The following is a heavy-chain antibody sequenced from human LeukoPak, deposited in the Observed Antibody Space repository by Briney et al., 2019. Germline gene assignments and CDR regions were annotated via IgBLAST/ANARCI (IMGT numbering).Heavy chain of an antibody. D-gene: IGHD2-15*01. V-gene: IGHV4-39*07. CDR3: ARDPVVVAARYWFDP. Sequence: SETLSLTCTVSGGSISSSSYYWGWIRQPPGKGLEWSGSIYNSGSTYYNPSLKSRVTISVASSKNQFSLKLSSVTAADTAVYYCARDPVVVAARYWFDPWGEGTLVTVSS. J-gene: IGHJ5*02. CDR2: IYNSGST. CDR1: GGSISSSSYY.